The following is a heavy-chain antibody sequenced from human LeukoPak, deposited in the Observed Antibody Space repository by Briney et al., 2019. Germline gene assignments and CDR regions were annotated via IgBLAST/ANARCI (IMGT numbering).Heavy chain of an antibody. CDR1: GYTFTGYY. J-gene: IGHJ6*03. CDR2: INPNSGGT. Sequence: ASVKVSCKAAGYTFTGYYMYWVRQAPGQGLEWMGWINPNSGGTNFAQKFQGRVTMTRDTSISTVYMELSRLRSDDTAVYYCARAEKPNWGNYYYYCMDVWGKGTTVTVSS. V-gene: IGHV1-2*02. D-gene: IGHD7-27*01. CDR3: ARAEKPNWGNYYYYCMDV.